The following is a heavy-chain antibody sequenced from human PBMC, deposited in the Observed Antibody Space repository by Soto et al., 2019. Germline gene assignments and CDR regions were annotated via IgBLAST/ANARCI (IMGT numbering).Heavy chain of an antibody. V-gene: IGHV4-34*01. Sequence: TSETLSLTCAVYGGSFSGYYWSWIRQPPGKGLEWIGEINHSGSTNYNPSLKSRVTISVDTSKNQFSLKLSSVTAADTAVYYCARGRYCSGGSCYRAQPNYYYYYGMDVWGQGTTVTVSS. J-gene: IGHJ6*02. CDR1: GGSFSGYY. CDR3: ARGRYCSGGSCYRAQPNYYYYYGMDV. D-gene: IGHD2-15*01. CDR2: INHSGST.